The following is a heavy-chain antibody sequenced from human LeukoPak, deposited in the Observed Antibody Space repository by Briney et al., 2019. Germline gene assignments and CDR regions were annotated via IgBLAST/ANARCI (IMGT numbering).Heavy chain of an antibody. CDR1: GFTFSSYE. Sequence: PGGSLRLSCAASGFTFSSYEMNWVRQAPGKGPEWVSYISSSGSTIYYADPVKGRFTISRDNAKNSLYLQMNSLRAEDTAVYYCASSWGYYFDYWGQGTLVTVSS. CDR2: ISSSGSTI. CDR3: ASSWGYYFDY. J-gene: IGHJ4*02. V-gene: IGHV3-48*03. D-gene: IGHD3-16*01.